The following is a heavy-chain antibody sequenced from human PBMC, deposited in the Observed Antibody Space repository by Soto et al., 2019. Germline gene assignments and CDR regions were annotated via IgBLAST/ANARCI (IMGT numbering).Heavy chain of an antibody. Sequence: GGSLRLSCAASGFTLSSYAMHWVRQAPGKGLEWVAVISYDGSNKYYADSVKGRFTISRDNSKNTLYLQMNSLRAEDTAVYYWAICPYQTLLDPVDSWGQGTVVTVSA. CDR1: GFTLSSYA. CDR2: ISYDGSNK. CDR3: AICPYQTLLDPVDS. V-gene: IGHV3-30-3*01. D-gene: IGHD2-2*02. J-gene: IGHJ4*02.